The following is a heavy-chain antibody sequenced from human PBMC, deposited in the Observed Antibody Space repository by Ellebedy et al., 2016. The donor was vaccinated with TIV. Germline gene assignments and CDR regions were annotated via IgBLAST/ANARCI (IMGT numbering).Heavy chain of an antibody. D-gene: IGHD3-10*01. CDR3: AREIVDQPDLLLWFGELPLIYYYGMDV. Sequence: SVKVSCXASGYTFTSYYMHWVRQAPGQGLEWMGGIIPIFGTANYAQKFQGRVTITAHESTSTAYMELSSLRSEDTAVYYCAREIVDQPDLLLWFGELPLIYYYGMDVWGQGTTVTVSS. J-gene: IGHJ6*02. V-gene: IGHV1-69*13. CDR2: IIPIFGTA. CDR1: GYTFTSYY.